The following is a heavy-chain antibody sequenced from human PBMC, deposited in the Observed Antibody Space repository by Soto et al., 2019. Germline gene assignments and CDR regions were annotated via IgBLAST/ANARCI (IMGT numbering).Heavy chain of an antibody. CDR3: ARDKSDSKGPGSGRWFDP. V-gene: IGHV4-31*03. J-gene: IGHJ5*02. CDR2: IYYSGST. D-gene: IGHD3-22*01. CDR1: GGSISSGGYY. Sequence: SETLSLTCTVSGGSISSGGYYWSWIRQHPGKGLEWIGYIYYSGSTYYNPSLKSRVTISVDTSKNQFSLKLSSVTAADTAVYYCARDKSDSKGPGSGRWFDPWGQGTLVTVSS.